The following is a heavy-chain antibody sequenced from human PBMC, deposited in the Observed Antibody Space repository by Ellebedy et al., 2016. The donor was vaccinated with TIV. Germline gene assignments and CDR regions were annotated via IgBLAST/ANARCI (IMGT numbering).Heavy chain of an antibody. CDR1: GFTFSSYS. J-gene: IGHJ3*01. Sequence: PSETLSLTCAASGFTFSSYSMNWVRQAPGKGLEWVSSITGRSSYTHYSDSVKGRFTISRDNAKSSLYLQMHSLRAEDAAVYYCARHYDAFDVWGQGTVVTVSS. V-gene: IGHV3-21*01. CDR2: ITGRSSYT. CDR3: ARHYDAFDV.